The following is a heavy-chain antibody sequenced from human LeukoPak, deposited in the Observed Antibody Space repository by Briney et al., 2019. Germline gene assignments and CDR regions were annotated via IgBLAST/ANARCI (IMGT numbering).Heavy chain of an antibody. CDR3: AKSTISSWWYNWFDP. Sequence: QPGRSLRLSCAASGFTFSSYGMHWVRQAPGKGLEWVAVISYDGSNKYYADSVKGRFTISRDNSKNTLYLQMNSLRAEDTAVYYCAKSTISSWWYNWFDPWGQGTLVTVSS. CDR1: GFTFSSYG. V-gene: IGHV3-30*18. CDR2: ISYDGSNK. D-gene: IGHD6-13*01. J-gene: IGHJ5*02.